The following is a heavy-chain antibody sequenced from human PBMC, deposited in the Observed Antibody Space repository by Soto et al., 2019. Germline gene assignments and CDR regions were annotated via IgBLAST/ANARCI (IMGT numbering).Heavy chain of an antibody. Sequence: GGSLRLSCAASGFTFSSYAMHWVRQAPGKGLEWVAVISYDGSNKYYADSVKGRFTISRDNSKNTLYLQMNSLRAEDTAVYYCARDLITMVRGVITHYYYGMDVWGQGTAVT. J-gene: IGHJ6*02. CDR1: GFTFSSYA. CDR2: ISYDGSNK. CDR3: ARDLITMVRGVITHYYYGMDV. D-gene: IGHD3-10*01. V-gene: IGHV3-30-3*01.